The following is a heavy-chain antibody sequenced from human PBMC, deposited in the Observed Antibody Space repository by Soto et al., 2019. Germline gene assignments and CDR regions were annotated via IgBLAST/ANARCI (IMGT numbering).Heavy chain of an antibody. CDR1: GFTFSSYS. J-gene: IGHJ4*02. CDR3: AKKVNSGSGSQLFDY. D-gene: IGHD3-10*01. Sequence: VSLRLSCAASGFTFSSYSMSWVRQAPGKGLEWVSGFRSGGDDDTTYYADSVRGRFTISRDNSKNTLFLQMNSLRAEDTAIYYCAKKVNSGSGSQLFDYWGQGTLVTVSS. V-gene: IGHV3-23*01. CDR2: FRSGGDDDTT.